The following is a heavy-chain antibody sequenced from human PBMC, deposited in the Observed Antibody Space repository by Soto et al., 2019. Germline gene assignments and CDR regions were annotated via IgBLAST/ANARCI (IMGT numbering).Heavy chain of an antibody. CDR2: IIPMFGTA. D-gene: IGHD3-22*01. V-gene: IGHV1-69*01. J-gene: IGHJ3*01. CDR3: ARDLHYYDGSDEVRVAFDV. CDR1: GGTLSSYK. Sequence: QVQLVQSGAEVKKPGSSVKVSCKASGGTLSSYKISWFRQAPGQGPQWMGAIIPMFGTASYAPQFQGRVTLSADESMTIAYMDLSSLRSEDTAVYYCARDLHYYDGSDEVRVAFDVWGQGTMVTVSS.